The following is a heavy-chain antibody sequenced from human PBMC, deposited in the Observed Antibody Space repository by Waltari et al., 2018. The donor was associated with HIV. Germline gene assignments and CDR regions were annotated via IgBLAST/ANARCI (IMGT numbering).Heavy chain of an antibody. Sequence: QEQLNQWGAGLLKPSETLSLTCTVYDGSFSDNYWSWIRETPGKGLEWIGEINHRESTNYNPSLKGRVTITVDTSKNQVSLKLSAVTAADTAVYYCARGGVYYLANSVRTYFDSWGQGTLVTVSS. CDR2: INHREST. CDR3: ARGGVYYLANSVRTYFDS. J-gene: IGHJ4*02. CDR1: DGSFSDNY. D-gene: IGHD3-10*01. V-gene: IGHV4-34*01.